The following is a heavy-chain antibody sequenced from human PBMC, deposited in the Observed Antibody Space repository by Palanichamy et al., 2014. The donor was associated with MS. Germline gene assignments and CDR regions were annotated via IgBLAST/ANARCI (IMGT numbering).Heavy chain of an antibody. CDR3: ARGRGLDHYDSSYYYF. D-gene: IGHD3-22*01. V-gene: IGHV1-18*04. CDR2: ISTYNGDT. Sequence: QVQLVRSGAEVKKPGASVKVSCKASGYTFTNYGISWVRQAPGQGLEWMGWISTYNGDTNYAQKLQGRVTMTTDTSTRTAYMELRSLRSDDTAVYYCARGRGLDHYDSSYYYFWGQGTLVTVSS. CDR1: GYTFTNYG. J-gene: IGHJ4*02.